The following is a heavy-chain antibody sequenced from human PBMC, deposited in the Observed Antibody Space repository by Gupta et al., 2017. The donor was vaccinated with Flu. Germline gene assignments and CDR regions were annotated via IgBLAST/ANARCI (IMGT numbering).Heavy chain of an antibody. CDR2: SNSDGSST. V-gene: IGHV3-74*01. D-gene: IGHD4-17*01. Sequence: EVQLVESGGGLVQPGGSLRLSCAASGFTFSSYWMHWVRQAPGKGLVWVSRSNSDGSSTSYADSVKGRFTISRDNAKNTLYLQMNSLRAEDTAVYYCGRGNGHGFDNWGQGTLVTVSS. J-gene: IGHJ4*02. CDR1: GFTFSSYW. CDR3: GRGNGHGFDN.